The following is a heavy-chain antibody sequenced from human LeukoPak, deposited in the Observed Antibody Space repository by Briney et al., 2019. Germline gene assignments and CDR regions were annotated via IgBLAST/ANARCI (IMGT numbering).Heavy chain of an antibody. CDR3: ARGGGFGELHS. J-gene: IGHJ5*02. V-gene: IGHV4-34*01. CDR1: GGSFSGYY. Sequence: KPSETLSLTCAVYGGSFSGYYWSWIRQPPGKGLEWIGEINHSGSTNYNPSLKSRVTISVDTSKNQFSLKLSSVTAADTAVYYCARGGGFGELHSWGQGTLVTVSS. CDR2: INHSGST. D-gene: IGHD3-10*01.